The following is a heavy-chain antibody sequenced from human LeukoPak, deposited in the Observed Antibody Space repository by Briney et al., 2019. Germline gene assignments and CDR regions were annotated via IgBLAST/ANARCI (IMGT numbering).Heavy chain of an antibody. CDR2: ISWNSGSV. CDR3: AKGETGESYYYYGMDV. V-gene: IGHV3-9*01. Sequence: PGGSLRLSCAASGFTFDDYAMHWVRQAPGKGLEWVSGISWNSGSVDYADSVKGRFTISRDSAKNSLYLQMNSLRAEDTALYYCAKGETGESYYYYGMDVRGQGTTVTVSS. J-gene: IGHJ6*02. CDR1: GFTFDDYA. D-gene: IGHD7-27*01.